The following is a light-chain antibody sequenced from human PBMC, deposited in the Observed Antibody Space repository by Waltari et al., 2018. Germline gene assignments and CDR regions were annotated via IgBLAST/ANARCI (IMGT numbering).Light chain of an antibody. V-gene: IGLV3-19*01. J-gene: IGLJ2*01. CDR3: NSRDSSGNPVV. CDR1: SLRGYY. Sequence: SSELTQDPAVAVALGQTVRITCQGDSLRGYYASWYQQKPGPAPVLVIYGKNNRPSGIPDRFSGSSSGNTASVTITGAQAEDEADYYCNSRDSSGNPVVFGGGTKLTVL. CDR2: GKN.